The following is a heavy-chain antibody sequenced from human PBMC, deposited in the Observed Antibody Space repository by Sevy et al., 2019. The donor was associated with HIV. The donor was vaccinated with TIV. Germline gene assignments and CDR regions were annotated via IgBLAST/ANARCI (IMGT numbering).Heavy chain of an antibody. J-gene: IGHJ5*02. CDR1: GGSISSSSYY. V-gene: IGHV4-39*01. CDR2: IYYSGST. D-gene: IGHD2-15*01. CDR3: ARHTITGDIVVVVAAGGGWFDP. Sequence: SETLSLTCTVSGGSISSSSYYWGWIRQPPGKGLEWIGSIYYSGSTYYNPSLKSRVTISVDTSKNQFSLKLSSVTAAATAVYYCARHTITGDIVVVVAAGGGWFDPWGQGTLVTVSS.